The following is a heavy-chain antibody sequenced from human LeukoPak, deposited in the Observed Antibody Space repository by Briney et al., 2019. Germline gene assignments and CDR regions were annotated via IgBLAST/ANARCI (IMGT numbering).Heavy chain of an antibody. J-gene: IGHJ5*02. CDR1: GASIDSYY. D-gene: IGHD5-18*01. V-gene: IGHV4-39*07. CDR3: AKGAGGFSYYNWFDP. CDR2: IYYSGTT. Sequence: SETLSLTCTVSGASIDSYYWGWIRQPPGKGLEWIGSIYYSGTTHYSPSLESRVTISVDTSKNQFSLKLASVTAADTAIYYCAKGAGGFSYYNWFDPWGQGTLVTVSS.